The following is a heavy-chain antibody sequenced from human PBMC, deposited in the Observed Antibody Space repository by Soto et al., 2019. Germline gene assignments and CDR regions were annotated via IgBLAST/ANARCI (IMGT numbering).Heavy chain of an antibody. D-gene: IGHD2-21*02. CDR1: GFILNNYA. Sequence: VQLLESGGDLVQPGGSLRLSCVASGFILNNYAMSWVRQAPGKGLEWVSTIGGTDGDSDGVPWYEDSVKGRFTIATDSSANTLFLHMDNLRAEALYLCYCVERGRNCGDFGSWGQGTMVVVSS. V-gene: IGHV3-23*01. CDR2: IGGTDGDSDGVP. CDR3: VERGRNCGDFGS. J-gene: IGHJ3*01.